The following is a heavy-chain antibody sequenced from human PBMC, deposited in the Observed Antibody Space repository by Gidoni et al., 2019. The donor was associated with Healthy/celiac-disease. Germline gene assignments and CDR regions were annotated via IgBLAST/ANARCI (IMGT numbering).Heavy chain of an antibody. Sequence: EVQLLASGGGLVQPGGSLRLSCAASGFTFSSYAMSWVRQAPGKGLEWVSAISGSGGSTYYADSVKGRFTISRDNSKNTLYLQMNSLRAEDTAVYYCAKDSGYCSGGSCYSGNYWGQGTLVTVSS. CDR1: GFTFSSYA. CDR2: ISGSGGST. J-gene: IGHJ4*02. CDR3: AKDSGYCSGGSCYSGNY. D-gene: IGHD2-15*01. V-gene: IGHV3-23*01.